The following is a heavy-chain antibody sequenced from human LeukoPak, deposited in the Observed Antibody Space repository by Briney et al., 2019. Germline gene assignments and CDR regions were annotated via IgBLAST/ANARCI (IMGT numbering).Heavy chain of an antibody. CDR3: ASEYCTNGVCYNP. Sequence: GGSLRLSCAAPAFTVSDYYMSWIRQAPGKGLEWVSYISASGSPIYYAGSVKGRFTISRDNAKNSLYLQMNSLTTEDTAVYYCASEYCTNGVCYNPWGQGTLVTVSS. J-gene: IGHJ5*02. D-gene: IGHD2-8*01. CDR1: AFTVSDYY. CDR2: ISASGSPI. V-gene: IGHV3-11*01.